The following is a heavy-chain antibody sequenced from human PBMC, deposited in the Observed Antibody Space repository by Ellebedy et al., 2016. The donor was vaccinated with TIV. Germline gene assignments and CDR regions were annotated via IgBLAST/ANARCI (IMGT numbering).Heavy chain of an antibody. Sequence: SETLSLTCAISGDSVSINSGGWNWIRQSPSRGLEWLGRTYYRSKWNTDYAVSVNSRITITADTSKNHISLQLNSVTPEDTAMYYCAGRGTAGTGFTYWGQGTLVTVSS. V-gene: IGHV6-1*01. CDR3: AGRGTAGTGFTY. D-gene: IGHD3/OR15-3a*01. J-gene: IGHJ4*02. CDR2: TYYRSKWNT. CDR1: GDSVSINSGG.